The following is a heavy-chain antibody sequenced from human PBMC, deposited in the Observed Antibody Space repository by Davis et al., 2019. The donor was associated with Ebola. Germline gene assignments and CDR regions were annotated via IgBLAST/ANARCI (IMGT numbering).Heavy chain of an antibody. CDR1: GYSISSGYY. J-gene: IGHJ6*03. CDR2: IYHSGST. Sequence: PSETLSLTCAVSGYSISSGYYWGWIRQPPGKGLEWIGSIYHSGSTYYNPSLKSRVTISVDTSKNQFSLKLTSVTAADTAVNYCARAGYCSSTSCYYYYMDVWGKGTTVTVSS. CDR3: ARAGYCSSTSCYYYYMDV. D-gene: IGHD2-2*01. V-gene: IGHV4-38-2*01.